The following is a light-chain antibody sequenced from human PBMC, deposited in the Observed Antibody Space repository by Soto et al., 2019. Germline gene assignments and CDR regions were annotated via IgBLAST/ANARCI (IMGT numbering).Light chain of an antibody. CDR3: QQYNSYWT. V-gene: IGKV1-5*01. CDR2: DAS. J-gene: IGKJ1*01. CDR1: QRISSW. Sequence: DIQMTQSPSTLSASVGDRVTVTCRASQRISSWLAWYQHKPGKAPKLLIYDASSLESGVPARFSGSGSGTEFTLTISSLQPDDFATYCCQQYNSYWTFGQGPKVEIK.